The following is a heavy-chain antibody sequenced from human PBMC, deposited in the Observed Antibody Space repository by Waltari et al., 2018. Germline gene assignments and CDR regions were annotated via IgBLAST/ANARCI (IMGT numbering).Heavy chain of an antibody. CDR3: ARDCVMGEGARPNDYYNYREN. CDR1: GYTFTSYG. V-gene: IGHV1-18*01. Sequence: QVQLVQSGAEVKKPGASVKVSCTASGYTFTSYGISWVRQAPGQGPVWEGWIIAYNGNTNYARRRQGRSTMSTDRSGRTDEMEVRGMGSEDAAVYYCARDCVMGEGARPNDYYNYRENWGKGTTVTVSS. CDR2: IIAYNGNT. D-gene: IGHD3-16*01. J-gene: IGHJ6*03.